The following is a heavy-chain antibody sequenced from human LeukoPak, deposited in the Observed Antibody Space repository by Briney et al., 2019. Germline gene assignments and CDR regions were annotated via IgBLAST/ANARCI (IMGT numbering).Heavy chain of an antibody. CDR1: GFILTGYT. Sequence: GGSVRLSCAASGFILTGYTMTWVGQAPGKGLDWISSISASSTRYYADSVKRRFTVSRDNAKNSLSLQMNSLRDEDTAVYYCAGGLLPYSDYWGRGTLGTVSS. V-gene: IGHV3-48*02. CDR3: AGGLLPYSDY. CDR2: ISASSTR. D-gene: IGHD3-9*01. J-gene: IGHJ4*02.